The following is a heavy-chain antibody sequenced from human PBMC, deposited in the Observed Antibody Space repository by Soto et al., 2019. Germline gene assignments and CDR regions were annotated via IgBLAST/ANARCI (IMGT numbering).Heavy chain of an antibody. CDR2: ISGIGGST. CDR1: GFTFSSYA. D-gene: IGHD1-26*01. CDR3: AKDGPVNSGSSY. J-gene: IGHJ4*02. V-gene: IGHV3-23*01. Sequence: GGALRLSCAASGFTFSSYAMSWVRQAPGKGLEWVSAISGIGGSTYYADSVKGRFTISRDNSKNTLYLQMNSLRAEDTAVYYCAKDGPVNSGSSYWGQGTLVTVSS.